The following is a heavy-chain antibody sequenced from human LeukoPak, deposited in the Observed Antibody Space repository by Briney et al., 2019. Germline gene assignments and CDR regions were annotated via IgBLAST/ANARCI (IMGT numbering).Heavy chain of an antibody. CDR3: ARQSDTNGPGS. Sequence: SETLSLTCTVSGGSISSYYWSWIRQPPGKGLEWIGYIYYSGSTNYNPSLKSRVTISVDTSKNQFSLKLNSVTAADTAMYYCARQSDTNGPGSWGQGTLVTVSS. V-gene: IGHV4-59*08. CDR1: GGSISSYY. CDR2: IYYSGST. J-gene: IGHJ5*02. D-gene: IGHD2-8*01.